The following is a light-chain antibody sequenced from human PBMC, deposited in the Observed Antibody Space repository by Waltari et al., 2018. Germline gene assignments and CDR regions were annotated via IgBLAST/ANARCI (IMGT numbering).Light chain of an antibody. J-gene: IGLJ3*02. Sequence: QSALTQPASVSGSPGQSTTISCTGTSSDVGGYNLVSWYQQHPGKAPKLMIYEVSTRPSGVSNRFSGSKSGNTASLTISGLQAEDEADYYCCSYAGSSTWVFGGGTKLTVL. CDR3: CSYAGSSTWV. V-gene: IGLV2-23*02. CDR1: SSDVGGYNL. CDR2: EVS.